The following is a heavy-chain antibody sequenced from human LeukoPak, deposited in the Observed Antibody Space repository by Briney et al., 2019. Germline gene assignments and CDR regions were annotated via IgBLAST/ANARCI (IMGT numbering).Heavy chain of an antibody. D-gene: IGHD6-25*01. CDR1: GFTFTSFG. CDR2: IWNDGSNE. V-gene: IGHV3-33*01. CDR3: ARAYPSSGPGYYSYYGVDV. Sequence: GGSLRLSCAASGFTFTSFGMHWVRQAPGKGLEWVALIWNDGSNEYYADSVKGRFAISRDKSKNTLYLQMNSLRAEDTAVYYCARAYPSSGPGYYSYYGVDVWGQGTTVTVSS. J-gene: IGHJ6*02.